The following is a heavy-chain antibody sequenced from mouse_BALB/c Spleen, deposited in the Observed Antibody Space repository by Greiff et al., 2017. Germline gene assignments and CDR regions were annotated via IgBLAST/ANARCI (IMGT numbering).Heavy chain of an antibody. CDR3: AREDLGYDGYPPFAY. V-gene: IGHV3-8*02. D-gene: IGHD2-3*01. Sequence: EVQLVESGPSLVKPSQTLSLTCSVTGDSITSGYWNWIRKFPGNKLEYMGYISYSGSTYYNPSLKSRISITRDTSKNQYYLQLNSVTTEDTATYYCAREDLGYDGYPPFAYWGQGTLVTVSA. CDR1: GDSITSGY. CDR2: ISYSGST. J-gene: IGHJ3*01.